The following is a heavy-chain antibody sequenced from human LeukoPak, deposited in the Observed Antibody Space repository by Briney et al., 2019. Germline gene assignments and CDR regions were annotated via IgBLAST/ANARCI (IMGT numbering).Heavy chain of an antibody. Sequence: ASVKVSCKASGYIFTSYGISWVRQAPGQGLEWMGWISAYNGNTNYAQKLQGRVTMTTDTSTSTAYMELRSLRSDDTAVYYCARDRKGYSYGEFDYWGQGTLVTVSS. CDR2: ISAYNGNT. V-gene: IGHV1-18*04. CDR1: GYIFTSYG. CDR3: ARDRKGYSYGEFDY. D-gene: IGHD5-18*01. J-gene: IGHJ4*02.